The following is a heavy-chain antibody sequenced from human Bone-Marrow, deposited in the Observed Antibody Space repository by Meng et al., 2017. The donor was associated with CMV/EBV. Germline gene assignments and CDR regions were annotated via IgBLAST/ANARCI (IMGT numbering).Heavy chain of an antibody. Sequence: GGSLRLSCAATGFTFSTYSMNWVRQAPGKGLEWVSSISSSSYYIYYADSVKGRFTISRDNAKNSLYLQMNSLRAEGTAVYYCVRVKGVVPAARMDVWGQGTTVTVSS. D-gene: IGHD2-2*01. CDR1: GFTFSTYS. J-gene: IGHJ6*02. CDR3: VRVKGVVPAARMDV. V-gene: IGHV3-21*01. CDR2: ISSSSYYI.